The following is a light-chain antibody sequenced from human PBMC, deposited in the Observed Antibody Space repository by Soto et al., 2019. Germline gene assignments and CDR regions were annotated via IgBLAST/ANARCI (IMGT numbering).Light chain of an antibody. CDR3: PQTHAVLLT. CDR2: AAS. J-gene: IGKJ5*01. V-gene: IGKV1-39*01. CDR1: QPIGNY. Sequence: DDQMTQSSSSLSASVGDRATIAFRASQPIGNYLNWYQQKPGEAPKVLIFAASSLRSGVPSRFSGSGYGTDFTLTINNLHPEDSATYYCPQTHAVLLTSCQGTRLEI.